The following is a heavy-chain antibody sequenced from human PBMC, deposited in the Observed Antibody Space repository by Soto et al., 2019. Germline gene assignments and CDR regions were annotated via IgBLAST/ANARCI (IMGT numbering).Heavy chain of an antibody. CDR1: GFTFTRYS. V-gene: IGHV3-21*06. Sequence: GGSLRLSCAASGFTFTRYSMNWVRQAPGKGLEWDSSISSTTNYIYYRDSMKGRFTISRDNAKNSLYLARTSLRAEGTAVYYCARESEDFTSNFHYWGQGALVTVSS. CDR2: ISSTTNYI. J-gene: IGHJ4*02. CDR3: ARESEDFTSNFHY.